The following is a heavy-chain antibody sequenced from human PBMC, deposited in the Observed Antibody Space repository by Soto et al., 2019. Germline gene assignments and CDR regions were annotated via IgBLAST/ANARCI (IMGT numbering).Heavy chain of an antibody. CDR2: ISGSGGST. V-gene: IGHV3-23*01. CDR1: GFTFSSYA. Sequence: SLILSCAASGFTFSSYAMSWVRPAPGKGLEWVSAISGSGGSTYYADSVKGRFTISRDNSKNTLYLQMNSLRAEDTAVYYCATHGYSGYDYYFDYWGQGTLVTVSS. CDR3: ATHGYSGYDYYFDY. D-gene: IGHD5-12*01. J-gene: IGHJ4*02.